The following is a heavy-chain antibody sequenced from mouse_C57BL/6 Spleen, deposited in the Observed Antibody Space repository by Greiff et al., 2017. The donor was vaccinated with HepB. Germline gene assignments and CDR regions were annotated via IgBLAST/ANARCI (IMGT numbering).Heavy chain of an antibody. D-gene: IGHD3-2*02. CDR3: ASSHSSGYSAWFAY. CDR2: IYPGDGDT. CDR1: GYAFSSSW. V-gene: IGHV1-82*01. J-gene: IGHJ3*01. Sequence: QVQLQQSGPELVKPGASVKISCKASGYAFSSSWMNWVKQRPGKGLEWIGRIYPGDGDTNYNGKFKGKATLTADKSSSTAYMQLSSLTSEDSAVYFCASSHSSGYSAWFAYWGQGTLVTVSA.